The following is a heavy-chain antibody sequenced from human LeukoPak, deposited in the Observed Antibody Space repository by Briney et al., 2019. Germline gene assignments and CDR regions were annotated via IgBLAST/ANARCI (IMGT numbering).Heavy chain of an antibody. Sequence: ASVKVSCKASGDTFTTYDVNWVRQATGQGLEWMGWMNPNSGNTGYAQKFQGRVTMTRNTSISTAYMVLSSLRSADTAVYYCVRTAGIFWSGAYYFDSWGQGTLVTVSS. CDR3: VRTAGIFWSGAYYFDS. CDR1: GDTFTTYD. V-gene: IGHV1-8*01. CDR2: MNPNSGNT. J-gene: IGHJ4*02. D-gene: IGHD3-3*01.